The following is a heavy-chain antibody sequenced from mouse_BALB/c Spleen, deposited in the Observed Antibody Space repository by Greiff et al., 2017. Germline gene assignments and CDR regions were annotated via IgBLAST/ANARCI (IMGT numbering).Heavy chain of an antibody. CDR1: GFTFNTNA. CDR3: VREDGYYGYFDV. Sequence: GGGLVQPKGSLKLSCAASGFTFNTNAMNWVRQAPGKGLEWVARIRSKSNNYATYYADSVKDRFTISRDDSQSMLYLQMNNLKTEDTAMYYCVREDGYYGYFDVWGAGTTVTVSS. J-gene: IGHJ1*01. D-gene: IGHD2-3*01. CDR2: IRSKSNNYAT. V-gene: IGHV10S3*01.